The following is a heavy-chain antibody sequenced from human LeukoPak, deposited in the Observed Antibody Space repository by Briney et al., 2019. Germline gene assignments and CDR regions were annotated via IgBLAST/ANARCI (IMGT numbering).Heavy chain of an antibody. Sequence: ASVKVSCKASGYTFTSYYIHWVRQAPGQGLEWMGIINPSGGSTTYAQKFQGRVAMTRDTSTSRVYMEVSSLRSEDTAVYYCARDTYDYWGQGTLVTVSS. CDR1: GYTFTSYY. CDR3: ARDTYDY. J-gene: IGHJ4*02. V-gene: IGHV1-46*01. CDR2: INPSGGST. D-gene: IGHD2/OR15-2a*01.